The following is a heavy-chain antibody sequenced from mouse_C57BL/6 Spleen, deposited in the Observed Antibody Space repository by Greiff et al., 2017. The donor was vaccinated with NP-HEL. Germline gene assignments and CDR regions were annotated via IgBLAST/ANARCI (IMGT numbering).Heavy chain of an antibody. Sequence: QVQLQQSGPELVKPGASVKISCKASGYAFSSSWMNWVKQRPGKGLEWIGRIYPGDGDTNYNGKFKGKATLTADKSSSTAYMQLSSLTSEDSAVYFCARGGIYYGFDYWGQGTTLTVSS. D-gene: IGHD2-1*01. CDR3: ARGGIYYGFDY. J-gene: IGHJ2*01. V-gene: IGHV1-82*01. CDR1: GYAFSSSW. CDR2: IYPGDGDT.